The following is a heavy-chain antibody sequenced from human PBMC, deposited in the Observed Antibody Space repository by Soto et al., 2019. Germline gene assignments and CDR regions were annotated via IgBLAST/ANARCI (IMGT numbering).Heavy chain of an antibody. J-gene: IGHJ4*02. D-gene: IGHD3-22*01. CDR1: GFTFSSYG. CDR2: IWYDGSNK. Sequence: QVQLVESGGGVVQPGRSLRLSCAASGFTFSSYGMHWVRQAPGKGLEWVAVIWYDGSNKYYADSVKGRFTISRDNSKNTLYLQMNSLRAKDTAVYYCARDLEDYYDSSGSTLFYWGQGTLVTVSS. CDR3: ARDLEDYYDSSGSTLFY. V-gene: IGHV3-33*01.